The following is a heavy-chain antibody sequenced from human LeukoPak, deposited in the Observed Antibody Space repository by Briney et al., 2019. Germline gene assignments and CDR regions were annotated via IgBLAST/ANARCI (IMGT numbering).Heavy chain of an antibody. D-gene: IGHD6-19*01. Sequence: ASVKVSCKASGGTFSSYAISWVRQAPGQGLEWMGRVIPLLNIPHYAQKFQDRVTITAETSSNTSYLELRSLTSDDTAVYYCARAPHYSASSGYNWFHPWGQGSLVTVSS. CDR1: GGTFSSYA. CDR3: ARAPHYSASSGYNWFHP. J-gene: IGHJ5*02. V-gene: IGHV1-69*04. CDR2: VIPLLNIP.